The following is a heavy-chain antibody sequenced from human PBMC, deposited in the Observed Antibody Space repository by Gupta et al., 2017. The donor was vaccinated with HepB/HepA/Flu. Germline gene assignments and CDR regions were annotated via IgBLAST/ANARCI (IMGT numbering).Heavy chain of an antibody. CDR3: ARLLISHMDV. CDR1: GYSMSTTSSY. Sequence: LQVQESGPGLVKPSETLSLDCNVSGYSMSTTSSYWGWFRQPPGKGLEWIGSFYHSGRTFYNPSIKSRVTIVADTAKNTFSLRLSSVTATDTAHYYGARLLISHMDVWGKGTTVTVSS. CDR2: FYHSGRT. V-gene: IGHV4-39*01. D-gene: IGHD3-3*02. J-gene: IGHJ6*03.